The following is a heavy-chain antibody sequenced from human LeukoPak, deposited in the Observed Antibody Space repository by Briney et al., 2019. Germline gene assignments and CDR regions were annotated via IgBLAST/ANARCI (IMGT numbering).Heavy chain of an antibody. D-gene: IGHD3-22*01. CDR3: ARGATYYYDSSGYYFPYYFDY. J-gene: IGHJ4*02. CDR1: GYTFTSYG. CDR2: ISAYNGNT. V-gene: IGHV1-18*01. Sequence: ASVKVSCKASGYTFTSYGISWVRQAPGQGLEWMGWISAYNGNTNYAQKLQGRVTMTTDTSTSTAYMELRSPRSDDTAVYYCARGATYYYDSSGYYFPYYFDYWGQGTLVTVSS.